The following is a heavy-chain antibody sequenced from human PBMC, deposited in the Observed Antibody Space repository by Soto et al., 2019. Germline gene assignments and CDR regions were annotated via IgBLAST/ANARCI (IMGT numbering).Heavy chain of an antibody. D-gene: IGHD1-1*01. J-gene: IGHJ4*02. Sequence: ASVNVSCKSSGYTFITYDINWVRQAPGQGLEWMGWMNPYNGNAGYAQKFQGRVTMTRNTSISTAYMELTSLKSNDTAVYFCARRKERSGPHYFDSWGQGTLVTVSS. CDR1: GYTFITYD. CDR3: ARRKERSGPHYFDS. V-gene: IGHV1-8*01. CDR2: MNPYNGNA.